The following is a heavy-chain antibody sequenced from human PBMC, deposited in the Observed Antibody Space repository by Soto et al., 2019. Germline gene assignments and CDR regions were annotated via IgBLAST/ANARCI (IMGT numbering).Heavy chain of an antibody. CDR1: GGSISSGDYY. CDR2: IYYSGST. Sequence: QVQLQESGPGLVKPSQTLSLTCTVSGGSISSGDYYWSWIRQPPGNGLEWIGYIYYSGSTYYKPSLKSRVTRSVDTSKNQFSLKLSSVPAADTAVYYCARDLGDGGFDAFDIWGQGTMVTVSS. J-gene: IGHJ3*02. CDR3: ARDLGDGGFDAFDI. D-gene: IGHD2-15*01. V-gene: IGHV4-30-4*01.